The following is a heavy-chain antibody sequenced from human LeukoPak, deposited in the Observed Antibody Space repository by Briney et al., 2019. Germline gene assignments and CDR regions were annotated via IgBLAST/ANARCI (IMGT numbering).Heavy chain of an antibody. J-gene: IGHJ6*03. D-gene: IGHD5-12*01. CDR2: INHSGST. V-gene: IGHV4-34*01. Sequence: SETLSLTCAVYGGSFSGYYWNWIRQPPGKGLEWIGEINHSGSTKYNPSLKSRVAISVDTSKNQLSLKLSSVTAADTAVYYCASGHSGYELDYYYYYMDVWGKGTTVTVSS. CDR1: GGSFSGYY. CDR3: ASGHSGYELDYYYYYMDV.